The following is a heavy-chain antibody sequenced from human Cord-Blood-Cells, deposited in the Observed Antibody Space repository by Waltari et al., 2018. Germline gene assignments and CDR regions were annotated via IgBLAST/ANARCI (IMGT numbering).Heavy chain of an antibody. J-gene: IGHJ3*02. CDR3: ARELVATLDAFDI. CDR1: GYTFSGYH. Sequence: QVQLVQYGAEVKKPGAPVKVSCKASGYTFSGYHMHGVRKAPGQGLEWMGWINPNSGGTNYAQKFQGRVTMTRDTSISTAYMELSRLRSDDTAVYYCARELVATLDAFDIWGQGTMVTVSS. D-gene: IGHD5-12*01. V-gene: IGHV1-2*02. CDR2: INPNSGGT.